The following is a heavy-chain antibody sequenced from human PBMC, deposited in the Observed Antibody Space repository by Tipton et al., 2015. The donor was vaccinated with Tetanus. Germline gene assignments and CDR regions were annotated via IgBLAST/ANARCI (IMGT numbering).Heavy chain of an antibody. D-gene: IGHD3-3*01. V-gene: IGHV1-46*01. CDR2: IDANTGRA. Sequence: QLVQSGAEVKKPGTSVKVSCTASGYTFTDYYVHWVRQAPGQGFVWMAIIDANTGRAVYPQQFQSRVTLTRDTSTNPLYMEWSSLRSEDTAVDYCGRGGLLTLNPSGYLWDTWGQGTLVPGSS. CDR3: GRGGLLTLNPSGYLWDT. CDR1: GYTFTDYY. J-gene: IGHJ1*01.